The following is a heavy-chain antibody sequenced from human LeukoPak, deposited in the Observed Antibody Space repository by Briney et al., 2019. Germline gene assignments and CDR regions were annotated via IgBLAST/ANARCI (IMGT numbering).Heavy chain of an antibody. V-gene: IGHV3-9*01. D-gene: IGHD3-10*01. CDR3: AKDRGSSMVRGAPDY. CDR1: GFTFDDYA. CDR2: ISWNSGSI. J-gene: IGHJ4*02. Sequence: GRSLRLSCAASGFTFDDYAMHWVRQAPGKGLEWVSGISWNSGSIGYADSVKGRFTISRDNAKNSLYLQMNSLRAEDTALYYCAKDRGSSMVRGAPDYWGQGTLVTVSS.